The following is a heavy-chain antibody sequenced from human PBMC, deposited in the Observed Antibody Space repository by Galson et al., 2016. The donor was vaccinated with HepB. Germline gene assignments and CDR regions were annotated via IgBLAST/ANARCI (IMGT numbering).Heavy chain of an antibody. CDR1: GFTFSRHA. Sequence: SLRLSCAASGFTFSRHAMSWVRQTPGRGLEWISYISSSSGTIYYADSVKGRFTISRDNAKKSLYLQMSSLRDEDTAVYYCARTSPVAVTGSVLFDPWGQGTLVTVSS. CDR3: ARTSPVAVTGSVLFDP. J-gene: IGHJ5*02. D-gene: IGHD6-19*01. V-gene: IGHV3-48*02. CDR2: ISSSSGTI.